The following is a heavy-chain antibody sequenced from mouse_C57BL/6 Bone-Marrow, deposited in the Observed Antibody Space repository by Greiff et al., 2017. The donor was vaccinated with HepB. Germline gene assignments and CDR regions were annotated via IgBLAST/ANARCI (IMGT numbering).Heavy chain of an antibody. Sequence: QVQLQQSGPGLVQPSQSLSITCTVSGFSLTSSGVHWVRQSPGKGLEWLGVLLRGGSTDYNAAFMSRLSITQDNSKSQVFFKMNSLQADDTAIYYCAKLRSGDDWGQGTTLTVSS. CDR1: GFSLTSSG. CDR3: AKLRSGDD. CDR2: LLRGGST. J-gene: IGHJ2*01. V-gene: IGHV2-5*01.